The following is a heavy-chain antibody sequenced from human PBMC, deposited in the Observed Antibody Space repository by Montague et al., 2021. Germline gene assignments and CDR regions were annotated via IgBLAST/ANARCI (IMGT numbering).Heavy chain of an antibody. V-gene: IGHV3-74*01. J-gene: IGHJ4*02. D-gene: IGHD7-27*01. CDR2: ISPDGSWT. CDR3: VRDLNWAVDY. CDR1: GFTFSNYC. Sequence: SLRLSCAASGFTFSNYCMHWVRQAPGKGLLWVSRISPDGSWTNYADSVRGRFTISRDNTKNTLYLQMSSLRAEDTALYYCVRDLNWAVDYWGQGTLVTVSS.